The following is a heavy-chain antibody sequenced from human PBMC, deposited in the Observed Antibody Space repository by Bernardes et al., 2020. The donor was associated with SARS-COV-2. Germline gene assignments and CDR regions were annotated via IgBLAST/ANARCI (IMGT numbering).Heavy chain of an antibody. CDR3: ARSAGMDV. V-gene: IGHV3-7*03. J-gene: IGHJ6*02. Sequence: GSLRLSCAGSGFDFSDYWMTWVRQAPGKGLEWVANIKRDGSETYYVDSVKGRFTISRDNAKNLVFLQMNSLRAEDTAVFYCARSAGMDVWGQGTMVTVSS. CDR2: IKRDGSET. CDR1: GFDFSDYW.